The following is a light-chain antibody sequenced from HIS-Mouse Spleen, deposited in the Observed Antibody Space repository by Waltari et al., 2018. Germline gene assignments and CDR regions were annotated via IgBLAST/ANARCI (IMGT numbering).Light chain of an antibody. V-gene: IGLV2-14*01. CDR1: RSDVGGYNY. CDR2: AVS. J-gene: IGLJ3*02. CDR3: SSYTSSSSWV. Sequence: QSALTQPASVSGSPGQSITIPCTGTRSDVGGYNYVSLYQQPPGKAPKLMLYAVSNRPSGVSNRFSGSKSGNTASLTISGLQAEDEADYYCSSYTSSSSWVFGGGTKLTVL.